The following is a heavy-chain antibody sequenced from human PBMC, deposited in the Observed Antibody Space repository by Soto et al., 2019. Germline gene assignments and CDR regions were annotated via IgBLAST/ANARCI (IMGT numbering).Heavy chain of an antibody. Sequence: SETLSLTCTVSGGSIRSGTYYWAWIRQPPGKGLESIANIYYDGNTYYNPSLKSRVTISVDTSKNQFSLKLSSVTAADTAVYYCARDGSLVTGTSFDYWGQGTLVTVSS. CDR2: IYYDGNT. V-gene: IGHV4-39*07. CDR3: ARDGSLVTGTSFDY. D-gene: IGHD1-7*01. J-gene: IGHJ4*02. CDR1: GGSIRSGTYY.